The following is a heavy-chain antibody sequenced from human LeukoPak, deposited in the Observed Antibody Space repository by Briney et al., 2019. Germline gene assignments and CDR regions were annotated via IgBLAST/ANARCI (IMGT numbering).Heavy chain of an antibody. Sequence: GASVKVSCKASGGTFSSYAISWVRQAPGQGLEWMGGIIPIFGTANYAQKFQGRVTITADESTSTAYMELSSLRSEDTAVYYCATVAPASPRGSRTGDWFDYWGQGTLVTVSS. J-gene: IGHJ4*02. D-gene: IGHD1-26*01. CDR1: GGTFSSYA. CDR2: IIPIFGTA. V-gene: IGHV1-69*01. CDR3: ATVAPASPRGSRTGDWFDY.